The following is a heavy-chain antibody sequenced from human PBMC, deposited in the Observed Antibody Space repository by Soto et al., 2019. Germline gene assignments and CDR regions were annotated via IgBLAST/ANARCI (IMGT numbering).Heavy chain of an antibody. J-gene: IGHJ3*01. CDR3: VIRGHSKCEAFDV. Sequence: EVRLVESGGGLVQPGGSLKLSCAASGFIFSGYAVHWVRQASGKGLEWVGLIRHKADSYTTTCAASLAGRFTISTDNSMNSAYLKMSSLQTEDTAVDYCVIRGHSKCEAFDVWGRGTTVTVSS. V-gene: IGHV3-73*01. CDR1: GFIFSGYA. CDR2: IRHKADSYTT. D-gene: IGHD6-13*01.